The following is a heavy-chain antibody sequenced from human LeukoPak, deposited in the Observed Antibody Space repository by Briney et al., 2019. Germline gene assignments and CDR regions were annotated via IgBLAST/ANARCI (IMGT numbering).Heavy chain of an antibody. D-gene: IGHD3-10*01. Sequence: GGXLRLSCAASGFFFNTYWMHWVRQAPGKGVVWVSRINSDGSKTSHADSVKGGFTISRDNAKNTLYLQMNGLRAEDTAVYYCAREGSLEYYFDYWGRGTLVTVSS. CDR1: GFFFNTYW. V-gene: IGHV3-74*01. J-gene: IGHJ4*02. CDR2: INSDGSKT. CDR3: AREGSLEYYFDY.